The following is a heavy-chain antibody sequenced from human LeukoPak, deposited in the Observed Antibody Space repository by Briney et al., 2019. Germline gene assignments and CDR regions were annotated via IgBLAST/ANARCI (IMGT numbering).Heavy chain of an antibody. V-gene: IGHV3-11*04. CDR2: ISSSGSTI. Sequence: GGSLRLTCAASGFTFSDYYMSWIRQAPGKGLEWVSYISSSGSTIYYADSVKGRFTISRDNAKNSLCLQMNSLRAEDRAVYYCARFIITMVRGVYNWFDPWGQGTLVTVS. D-gene: IGHD3-10*01. CDR1: GFTFSDYY. J-gene: IGHJ5*02. CDR3: ARFIITMVRGVYNWFDP.